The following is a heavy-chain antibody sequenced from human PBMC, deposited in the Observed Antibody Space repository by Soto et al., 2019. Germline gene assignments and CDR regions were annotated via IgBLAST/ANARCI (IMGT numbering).Heavy chain of an antibody. D-gene: IGHD5-18*01. CDR1: GYTFTSYA. J-gene: IGHJ4*02. V-gene: IGHV1-3*01. CDR3: ALNFGYSYGYQYYFDY. CDR2: INAGNGNT. Sequence: QVQLVQSGAEVKKPGASVKVSCKASGYTFTSYAMHWVRQAPGQRLEWMGWINAGNGNTKYSQKFQGRVTITRDTSASTAYMELSSLCSEDTAVYYCALNFGYSYGYQYYFDYWGQGTLVTVSS.